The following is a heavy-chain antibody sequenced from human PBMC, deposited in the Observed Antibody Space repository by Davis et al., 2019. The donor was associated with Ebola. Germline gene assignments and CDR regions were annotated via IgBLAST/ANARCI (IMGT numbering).Heavy chain of an antibody. Sequence: GESLKISCAASGFTFSSYEMNWVRQAPGKGLEWVSYISSSGSAIYYADSVKGRFTISRDNAKNTLYLQMNRLRAEDTAVYYCAKMPWLYCNGGVDYTSGFYYFDYWGQGTLVTVSS. V-gene: IGHV3-48*03. CDR3: AKMPWLYCNGGVDYTSGFYYFDY. J-gene: IGHJ4*02. CDR2: ISSSGSAI. CDR1: GFTFSSYE. D-gene: IGHD2-8*02.